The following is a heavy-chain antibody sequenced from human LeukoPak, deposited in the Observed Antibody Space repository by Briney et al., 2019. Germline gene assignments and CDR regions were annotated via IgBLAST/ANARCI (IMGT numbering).Heavy chain of an antibody. CDR3: ARAPPRCYDY. V-gene: IGHV3-48*01. J-gene: IGHJ4*02. CDR1: GFPFSDYS. D-gene: IGHD4-17*01. Sequence: GSLRISCAASGFPFSDYSMTWGRQAPGKGLEWISYISSSGPTHYPDSVKGRFTISRDNANKSVYLQMNSLRLEDTAVYYCARAPPRCYDYWGQGTLVTVSS. CDR2: ISSSGPT.